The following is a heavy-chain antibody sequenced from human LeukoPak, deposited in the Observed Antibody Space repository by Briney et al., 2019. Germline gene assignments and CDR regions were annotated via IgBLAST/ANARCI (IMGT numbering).Heavy chain of an antibody. CDR2: IYYCWST. Sequence: SETLSLTCTVSGGSISSYYWNWIRQPPGTGLERIGYIYYCWSTNYNPYLKRRVTISVETSKNEFSLKLSSVTAADTAVYYCARGGCSGYDYVGDDAFDIWGQGTMVTVSS. J-gene: IGHJ3*02. CDR3: ARGGCSGYDYVGDDAFDI. D-gene: IGHD5-12*01. V-gene: IGHV4-59*08. CDR1: GGSISSYY.